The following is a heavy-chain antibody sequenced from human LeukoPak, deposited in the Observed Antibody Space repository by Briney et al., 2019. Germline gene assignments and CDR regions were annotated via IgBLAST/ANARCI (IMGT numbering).Heavy chain of an antibody. D-gene: IGHD3-10*01. CDR1: GGSTSGFY. J-gene: IGHJ4*02. Sequence: SETLSLTCTVSGGSTSGFYWTWIRQPPGKGLEWIGYVHDGGSTFYNPSLKSRLSISIDTSKYQFSLRLTSMTPADTAVYYCARDSGHQFDYWGRGTLVTVSS. CDR2: VHDGGST. CDR3: ARDSGHQFDY. V-gene: IGHV4-59*01.